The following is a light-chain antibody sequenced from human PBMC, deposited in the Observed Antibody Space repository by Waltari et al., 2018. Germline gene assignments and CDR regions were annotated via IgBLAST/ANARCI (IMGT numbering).Light chain of an antibody. Sequence: DIQMTQSPSSLSASVGDRATITFQASHQVAHYLNWYQQKPGKAPKLLIYDVSNLQSGVPSRFSGTGSGTKFTFTISALQADDIGTYYCQQYESLPLTFGGGTKVEIK. V-gene: IGKV1-33*01. CDR3: QQYESLPLT. CDR1: HQVAHY. J-gene: IGKJ4*01. CDR2: DVS.